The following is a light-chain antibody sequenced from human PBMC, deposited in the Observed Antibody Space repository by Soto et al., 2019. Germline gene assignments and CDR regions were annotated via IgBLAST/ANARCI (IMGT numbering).Light chain of an antibody. V-gene: IGKV3-20*01. Sequence: EIVLTQSPGTLSLSPGDRATLSCRASQTVSFSYLAWYQQKPGQAPRLLIYGASSRATGIPDRFSGSESGTDFTLTISRLEPEDFAVYYCQQYGSSPLTFGGGPRWRSN. CDR1: QTVSFSY. J-gene: IGKJ4*01. CDR3: QQYGSSPLT. CDR2: GAS.